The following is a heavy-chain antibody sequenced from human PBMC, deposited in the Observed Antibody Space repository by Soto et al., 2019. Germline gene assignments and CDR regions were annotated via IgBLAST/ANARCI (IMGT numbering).Heavy chain of an antibody. V-gene: IGHV3-21*01. Sequence: EGQLVESGGGLVKPGGSLRLSCAASGFAFQTYTMEWLRQPPGKGLEWVSSITISGNYIYYADSVKGRFTISRDNGRNSVYRQMNSLRADDTAVYYCAKVGVLRTNFRGVDLWGQGTLVTVSS. J-gene: IGHJ5*02. CDR2: ITISGNYI. D-gene: IGHD2-8*01. CDR3: AKVGVLRTNFRGVDL. CDR1: GFAFQTYT.